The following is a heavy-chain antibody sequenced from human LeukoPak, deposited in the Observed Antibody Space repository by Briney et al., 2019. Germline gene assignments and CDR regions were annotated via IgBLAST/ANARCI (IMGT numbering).Heavy chain of an antibody. D-gene: IGHD2-15*01. CDR2: IFGSGGSA. CDR3: AKTTTGYSSGRYPAWPIDY. J-gene: IGHJ4*02. V-gene: IGHV3-23*05. Sequence: GGSLRVSCAASGYTFGGYVMYWVRQAPGKGLEWVSGIFGSGGSAHYAHSVKGRFTISRDNSKNTVYLQMDSLRAEDTDTYYCAKTTTGYSSGRYPAWPIDYWGQGALVTVSS. CDR1: GYTFGGYV.